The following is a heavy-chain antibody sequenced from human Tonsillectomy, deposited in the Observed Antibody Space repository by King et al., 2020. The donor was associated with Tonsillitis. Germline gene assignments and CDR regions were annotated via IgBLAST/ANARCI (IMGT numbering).Heavy chain of an antibody. V-gene: IGHV5-10-1*03. CDR2: IDPSDAYT. CDR3: ARRSMAVSGDAFDV. D-gene: IGHD6-19*01. CDR1: GYSFTTYW. Sequence: QLVQSGAEMKKPGESLRISCKGSGYSFTTYWISWVRHLPGKGLEWMGKIDPSDAYTSYTPSFQGHVTISGDKSITTAYLQLSSLKASDTAMYYCARRSMAVSGDAFDVWGQGTMVTVSS. J-gene: IGHJ3*01.